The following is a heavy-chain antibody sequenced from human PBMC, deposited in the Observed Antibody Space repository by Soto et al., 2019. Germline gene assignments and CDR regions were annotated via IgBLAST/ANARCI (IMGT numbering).Heavy chain of an antibody. J-gene: IGHJ4*02. CDR1: GYSFTSYW. Sequence: GESLKISCKGSGYSFTSYWIGWVRQMPGKGLEWMGIIYPGDSDTRYSPSFQGQVTISADKSISTAYLQWSSLKASDTAMYYCARRGYRQDLAVAGTSPFYFDYWGQGTLVTVSS. CDR2: IYPGDSDT. V-gene: IGHV5-51*01. D-gene: IGHD6-19*01. CDR3: ARRGYRQDLAVAGTSPFYFDY.